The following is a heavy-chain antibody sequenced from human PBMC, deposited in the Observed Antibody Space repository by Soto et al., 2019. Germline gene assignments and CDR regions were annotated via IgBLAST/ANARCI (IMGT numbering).Heavy chain of an antibody. CDR3: AKDARKKGGGWPRRSMDV. CDR2: ISGSGGST. D-gene: IGHD6-19*01. Sequence: PGGSLRLSCAASGFTFSSYAMSWVRQAPGKGLEWVSAISGSGGSTYYADSVKGRFTISRDNSKNTLYLQMNSLRAEDTAVYYCAKDARKKGGGWPRRSMDVWGQGTTVTVSS. J-gene: IGHJ6*02. CDR1: GFTFSSYA. V-gene: IGHV3-23*01.